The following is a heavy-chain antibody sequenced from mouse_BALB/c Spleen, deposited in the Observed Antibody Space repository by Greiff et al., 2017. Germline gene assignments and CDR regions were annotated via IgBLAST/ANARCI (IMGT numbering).Heavy chain of an antibody. CDR3: ALITTVVGDKNY. CDR1: GFNIKDTY. CDR2: IDPANGNT. Sequence: EVQLQQSGAELVKPGASVKLSCTASGFNIKDTYMHWVKQRPEQGLEWIGRIDPANGNTKYDPKFQGKATITADTSSNTAYLQLSSLTSEDTAVYYCALITTVVGDKNYWGQGTTLTVSS. V-gene: IGHV14-3*02. D-gene: IGHD1-1*01. J-gene: IGHJ2*01.